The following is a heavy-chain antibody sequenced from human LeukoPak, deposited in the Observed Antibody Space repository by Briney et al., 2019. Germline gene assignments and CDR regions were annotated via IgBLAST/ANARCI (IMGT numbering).Heavy chain of an antibody. CDR3: ARYYCPHGVCYNFDY. CDR2: IHYSGST. CDR1: GFTFSSYR. V-gene: IGHV4-59*01. D-gene: IGHD2-8*01. Sequence: NPGGSLRLSCAASGFTFSSYRMNWVRQAPGKGLEWIGYIHYSGSTNQNPSLKSRVSISVDTSKNQFSLKLSSVTAADTAVYYCARYYCPHGVCYNFDYWGQGTLVTVSS. J-gene: IGHJ4*02.